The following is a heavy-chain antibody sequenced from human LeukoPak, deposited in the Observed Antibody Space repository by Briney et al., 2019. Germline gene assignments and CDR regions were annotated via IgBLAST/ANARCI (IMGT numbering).Heavy chain of an antibody. CDR2: IYHSGST. J-gene: IGHJ4*02. CDR3: ATSPYDFWSGYPTRFDY. V-gene: IGHV4-38-2*01. D-gene: IGHD3-3*01. CDR1: GYSISSGYY. Sequence: PSEILSLTCAVSGYSISSGYYWGWIRQPPGEGLEWIGSIYHSGSTYYNPSLKSRVTISVDTSKNQFSLKLSSVTAADTAVYYCATSPYDFWSGYPTRFDYWGQGTLVTVSS.